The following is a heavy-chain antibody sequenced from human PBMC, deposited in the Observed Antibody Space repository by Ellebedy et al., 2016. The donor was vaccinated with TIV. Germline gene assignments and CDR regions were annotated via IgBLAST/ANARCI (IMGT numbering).Heavy chain of an antibody. CDR2: ISPTSGSTI. Sequence: GGSLRLXXGASGFTFSSYSLDWVRQAPGKRLEWISYISPTSGSTIYYADSVRGRFTISKNTAKNTLYLQMRSLRDEDTAVYYCVRGAFDNSFDIWGQGTLVTVSS. CDR1: GFTFSSYS. V-gene: IGHV3-48*02. CDR3: VRGAFDNSFDI. D-gene: IGHD1-20*01. J-gene: IGHJ3*02.